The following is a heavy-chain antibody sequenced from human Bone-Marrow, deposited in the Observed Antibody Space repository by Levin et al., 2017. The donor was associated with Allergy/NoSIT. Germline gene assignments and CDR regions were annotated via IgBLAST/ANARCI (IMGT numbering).Heavy chain of an antibody. V-gene: IGHV3-23*01. CDR2: IRPSSERT. CDR1: GFTFAKHA. J-gene: IGHJ4*02. D-gene: IGHD6-19*01. Sequence: GGSLRLSCAASGFTFAKHAMTWVRHAPGKGLEWVSTIRPSSERTYFADSVKGRFTVSRDDSMNMMYLQMNSLRADDAAVYYCAREQGARGWYTVDFWGQGTLVTVSS. CDR3: AREQGARGWYTVDF.